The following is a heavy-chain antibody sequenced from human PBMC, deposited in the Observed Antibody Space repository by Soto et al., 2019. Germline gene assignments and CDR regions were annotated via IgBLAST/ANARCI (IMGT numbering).Heavy chain of an antibody. CDR1: GGSISSGGYY. Sequence: SETLSLTCTVSGGSISSGGYYWSWIRQHPGKGLEWIGYIYYSGSTYYNPSLKSRVTISVDTSKNQFSLKLSSVTAADTAVYYCARSGTTLKWFDPWGQGTLVTVSS. V-gene: IGHV4-31*03. CDR3: ARSGTTLKWFDP. CDR2: IYYSGST. D-gene: IGHD1-7*01. J-gene: IGHJ5*02.